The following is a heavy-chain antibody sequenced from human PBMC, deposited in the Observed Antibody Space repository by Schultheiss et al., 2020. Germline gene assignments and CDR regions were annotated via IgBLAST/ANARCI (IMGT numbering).Heavy chain of an antibody. V-gene: IGHV3-15*01. CDR3: ARAAPIVVVPAAIGSGAFDI. CDR1: GFTFSNAL. CDR2: IKSKTDGGTT. J-gene: IGHJ3*02. Sequence: GGSLRISGAASGFTFSNALMSWVRQAPGKGLEWVGRIKSKTDGGTTDYAAPVKGRFTISRDNAKNSLYLQMNSLRAEDTAVYYCARAAPIVVVPAAIGSGAFDIWGQGTMVT. D-gene: IGHD2-2*01.